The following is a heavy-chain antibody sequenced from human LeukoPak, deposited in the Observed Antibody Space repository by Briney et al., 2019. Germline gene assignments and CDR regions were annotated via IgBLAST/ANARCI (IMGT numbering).Heavy chain of an antibody. J-gene: IGHJ4*02. CDR2: HIPIFGLA. D-gene: IGHD3-10*02. CDR1: GGTFSSCA. CDR3: ARVGVAMFVPYFDY. Sequence: AAKVLRRAFGGTFSSCANSRVPPAPGQGPGWMGRHIPIFGLANYAQKVQGRVMITADKSTSTAYMELSSLRSEDTAVYYCARVGVAMFVPYFDYWGQGTLVTVSS. V-gene: IGHV1-69*04.